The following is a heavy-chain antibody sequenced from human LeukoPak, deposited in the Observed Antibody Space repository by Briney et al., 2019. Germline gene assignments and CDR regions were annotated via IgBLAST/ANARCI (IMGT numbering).Heavy chain of an antibody. CDR1: GFTFSNYG. CDR2: ISYVGSTK. D-gene: IGHD1-1*01. V-gene: IGHV3-30*18. CDR3: AKGWRMSDP. J-gene: IGHJ5*02. Sequence: PGGSLRLSCAASGFTFSNYGMHWVRQAPGKGLEWVAVISYVGSTKYYADSVKGRFTIFRDNSKNTLSLQMNSLRPEDTAVYYCAKGWRMSDPWGQGTLVTVSS.